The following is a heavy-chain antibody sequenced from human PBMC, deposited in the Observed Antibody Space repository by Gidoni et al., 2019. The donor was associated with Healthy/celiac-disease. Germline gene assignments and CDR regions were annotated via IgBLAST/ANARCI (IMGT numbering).Heavy chain of an antibody. CDR3: ARQIPEYYYDSSGYLLDYMDV. CDR2: ISSSSSTI. J-gene: IGHJ6*03. D-gene: IGHD3-22*01. V-gene: IGHV3-48*02. Sequence: EVQLVESGGGLVQPGGSLRLSCAASGFTFSTSSMNWVRQAPGKGLEWVSYISSSSSTIYYADSVKGRFTISRDNAKNSLYLQMNSLRDEDTAVYYCARQIPEYYYDSSGYLLDYMDVWGKGTTVTVSS. CDR1: GFTFSTSS.